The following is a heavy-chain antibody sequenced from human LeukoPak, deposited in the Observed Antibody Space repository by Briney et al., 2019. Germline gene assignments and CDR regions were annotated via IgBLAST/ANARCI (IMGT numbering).Heavy chain of an antibody. Sequence: GGSLRLSCAASGFTLRSYTMNWVRQAPGKGLEWVSGIPSSGPITYYADSVKGRITISRDNSKNTLHLQMNSLRTEDTAVYLCARVKGGIAAAGNYFDYWGQGTLVTVSS. CDR2: IPSSGPIT. CDR3: ARVKGGIAAAGNYFDY. J-gene: IGHJ4*02. V-gene: IGHV3-NL1*01. D-gene: IGHD6-13*01. CDR1: GFTLRSYT.